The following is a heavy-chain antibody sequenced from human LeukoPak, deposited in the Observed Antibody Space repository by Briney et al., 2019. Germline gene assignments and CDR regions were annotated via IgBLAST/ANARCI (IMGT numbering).Heavy chain of an antibody. CDR3: ARKTYYDILTGRSRSLKGWFDP. CDR1: GGSFSGYY. D-gene: IGHD3-9*01. V-gene: IGHV4-34*01. J-gene: IGHJ5*02. CDR2: INHSGST. Sequence: SETLSLTCAVYGGSFSGYYWSWIRQPPGKGLEWIGEINHSGSTNYNPSLKSRVTISVDTSKNQFSLKLSSVTAADTAVYYCARKTYYDILTGRSRSLKGWFDPWGQGTLVTVSS.